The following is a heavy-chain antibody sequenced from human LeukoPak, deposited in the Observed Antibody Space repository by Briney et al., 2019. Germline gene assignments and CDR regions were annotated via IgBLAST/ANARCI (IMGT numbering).Heavy chain of an antibody. J-gene: IGHJ5*02. CDR2: IYYSGST. D-gene: IGHD6-13*01. CDR1: GGSISSSNHY. CDR3: ARAGYSSSINWFDP. V-gene: IGHV4-39*01. Sequence: PSETLSLTCTVSGGSISSSNHYRGWIRQPPGKGLEWIGSIYYSGSTYYNPSLKSRVIVSVDTSRNQFSLKLNTVTAADTAVYYCARAGYSSSINWFDPWGQGTLVTVSS.